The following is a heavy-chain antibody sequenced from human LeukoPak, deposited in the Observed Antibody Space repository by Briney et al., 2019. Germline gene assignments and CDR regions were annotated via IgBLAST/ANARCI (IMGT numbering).Heavy chain of an antibody. J-gene: IGHJ6*02. CDR3: PXMGEYDFWSGYGRDV. V-gene: IGHV1-8*01. Sequence: ASVKVSCKASGYTFTSYDINWVRQATGQGLEWMGWMNPNSGNTGYAQKFQGRVTMTRNTSISTAYMELSSLRSEDTAVYYCPXMGEYDFWSGYGRDVWGQGTTVTVSS. CDR2: MNPNSGNT. CDR1: GYTFTSYD. D-gene: IGHD3-3*01.